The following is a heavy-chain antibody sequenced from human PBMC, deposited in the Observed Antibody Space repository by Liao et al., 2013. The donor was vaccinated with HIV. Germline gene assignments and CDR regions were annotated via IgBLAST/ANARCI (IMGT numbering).Heavy chain of an antibody. CDR1: GGSISSSSYY. CDR3: ARGFGETDY. V-gene: IGHV4-39*07. CDR2: IYYSGST. D-gene: IGHD3-10*01. Sequence: QVQLQQWGAGLLKPSETLSLTCTVSGGSISSSSYYWGWIRQPPGKGLEWIGSIYYSGSTYYNPSLKSRVTISVDTSKNQFSLKLSSVTAADTAVYYCARGFGETDYWGQGTLVTVSS. J-gene: IGHJ4*02.